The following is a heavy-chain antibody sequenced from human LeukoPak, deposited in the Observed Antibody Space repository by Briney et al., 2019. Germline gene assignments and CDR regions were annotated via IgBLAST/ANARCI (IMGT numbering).Heavy chain of an antibody. CDR1: VYTFTNYG. CDR2: ISGYNGNT. D-gene: IGHD5-18*01. V-gene: IGHV1-18*01. J-gene: IGHJ4*02. CDR3: ARDLEDTAMPDSSVY. Sequence: ASVTVSCKASVYTFTNYGINWVRQAPGQGLEWMGWISGYNGNTKYAQRLQGRLTMTTDTSTSTAYMDLRSLTSDDTAVYYCARDLEDTAMPDSSVYWGQGTLVTVSS.